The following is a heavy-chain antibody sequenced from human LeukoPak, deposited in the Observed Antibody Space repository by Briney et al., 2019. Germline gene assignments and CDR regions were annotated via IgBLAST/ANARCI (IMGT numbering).Heavy chain of an antibody. V-gene: IGHV4-39*01. CDR2: IYYSGST. Sequence: SDTLSLTCTVSGGSISSSSYYWGWIRQPPGKGLEWIGSIYYSGSTYYNPSLKSRVTISVDTSKNQFSLKLSSVTAADTAVYYCARRDYYYYYMDVWGKGTTVTVSS. J-gene: IGHJ6*03. CDR3: ARRDYYYYYMDV. CDR1: GGSISSSSYY.